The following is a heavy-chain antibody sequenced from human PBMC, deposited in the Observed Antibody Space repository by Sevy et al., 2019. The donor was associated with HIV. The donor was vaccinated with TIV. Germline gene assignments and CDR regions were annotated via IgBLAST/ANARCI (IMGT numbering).Heavy chain of an antibody. V-gene: IGHV3-23*01. Sequence: GGSLRLSCTASGFTFNNYAMTWVRQAPGKGLEWVSSIRGRNNVTIYAESVRGRFTLSRDISKNTLYLQMNSLTAEDTAMFYCAKTLQKLPFHPHYFDYWGQGTLVTVSS. CDR2: IRGRNNVT. CDR1: GFTFNNYA. J-gene: IGHJ4*02. D-gene: IGHD2-21*02. CDR3: AKTLQKLPFHPHYFDY.